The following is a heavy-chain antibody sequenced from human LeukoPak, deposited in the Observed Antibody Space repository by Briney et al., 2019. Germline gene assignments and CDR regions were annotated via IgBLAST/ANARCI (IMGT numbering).Heavy chain of an antibody. J-gene: IGHJ4*02. Sequence: SETLSLTCTVSGGSISSYYWSWIRQPAGKGLEWIGRIYTSGSTNYNPSLKSRVTMSVDTSKNQFSLKLSSVTAADTAVYYCARTQRDSSGQKNGGYYYFDYWGQGTLVTVSS. CDR1: GGSISSYY. CDR2: IYTSGST. D-gene: IGHD3-22*01. V-gene: IGHV4-4*07. CDR3: ARTQRDSSGQKNGGYYYFDY.